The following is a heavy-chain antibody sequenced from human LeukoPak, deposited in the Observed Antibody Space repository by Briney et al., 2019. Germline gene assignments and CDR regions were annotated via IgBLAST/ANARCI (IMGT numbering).Heavy chain of an antibody. V-gene: IGHV4-59*01. CDR2: IYDSGST. CDR1: GGSISSYY. J-gene: IGHJ4*02. Sequence: SETLSLTCAVSGGSISSYYWSWIRLPPGKGLEWIGYIYDSGSTNYNPSLKSRVTISVDMSKNQLSLKLSSVTAADTAVYYCARSSIAAPPDYWGQGTLVTVSS. CDR3: ARSSIAAPPDY. D-gene: IGHD6-6*01.